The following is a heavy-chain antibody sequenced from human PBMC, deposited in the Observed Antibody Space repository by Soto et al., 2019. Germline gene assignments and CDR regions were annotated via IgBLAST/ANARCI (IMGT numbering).Heavy chain of an antibody. V-gene: IGHV1-69*13. CDR1: GGTFSSYA. CDR3: AREAGKAVAGIRYYFDY. J-gene: IGHJ4*02. D-gene: IGHD6-19*01. CDR2: IIPIFGTA. Sequence: SVKVSCKASGGTFSSYAISWLRQAPGQGLEWMGGIIPIFGTANYAQKFQGRVTITADESTSTAYMELSSLRSEDTAVYYCAREAGKAVAGIRYYFDYWGQGTLVTVSS.